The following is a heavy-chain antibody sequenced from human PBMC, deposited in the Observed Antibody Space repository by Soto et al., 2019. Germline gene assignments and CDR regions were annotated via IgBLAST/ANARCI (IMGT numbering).Heavy chain of an antibody. CDR1: GGSINYSY. V-gene: IGHV4-59*01. Sequence: SETLSLTCTVSGGSINYSYWTWIRQPPGKGREWIGYISYTASANYNASLKSRLTILVDTSKNQFSLKLSSVTAADTALYYCARVNYGDYYYGMDVWGKGTTGTVS. CDR3: ARVNYGDYYYGMDV. J-gene: IGHJ6*04. CDR2: ISYTASA. D-gene: IGHD4-17*01.